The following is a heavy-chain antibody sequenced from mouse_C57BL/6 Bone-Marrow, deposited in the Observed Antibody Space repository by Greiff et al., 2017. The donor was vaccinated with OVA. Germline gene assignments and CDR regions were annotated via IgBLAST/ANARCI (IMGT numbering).Heavy chain of an antibody. Sequence: VQLKESGPELVKPGASVKISCKASGYSFTGYYMNWVKQSPEKSLEWIGEINPSTGGTTYNQKFKAKATLTVDKSSSTAYMQLKSLTSGDSAVYYCASEVLYGSSSSYAMDYWGQGTSVTVSS. CDR1: GYSFTGYY. V-gene: IGHV1-42*01. CDR3: ASEVLYGSSSSYAMDY. D-gene: IGHD1-1*01. J-gene: IGHJ4*01. CDR2: INPSTGGT.